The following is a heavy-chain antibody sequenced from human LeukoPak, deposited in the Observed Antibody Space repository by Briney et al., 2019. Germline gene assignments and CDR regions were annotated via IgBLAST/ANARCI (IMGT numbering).Heavy chain of an antibody. J-gene: IGHJ4*02. D-gene: IGHD2-2*03. Sequence: PGGSLRLSCAASEFSFSSYAMSWVRQAPGKGLEWVSAISGSGGSTYYADSVKGRFTISRDNSKNTLYLQMNSLRAEDTAVYYCAKDLALGIVVVPAAPFDYWGQGTLVTVSS. CDR2: ISGSGGST. V-gene: IGHV3-23*01. CDR3: AKDLALGIVVVPAAPFDY. CDR1: EFSFSSYA.